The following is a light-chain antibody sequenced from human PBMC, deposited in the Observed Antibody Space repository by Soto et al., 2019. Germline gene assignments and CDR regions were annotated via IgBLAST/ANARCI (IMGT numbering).Light chain of an antibody. CDR2: EAS. CDR3: QQRRDWPLT. V-gene: IGKV3-11*01. J-gene: IGKJ4*01. CDR1: QSISSS. Sequence: EIVLTQSPATLSLSPGERATLSCRASQSISSSLGWYQQKPGQLPRLLIYEASNRATGIPARFGGSGSGTDFTLTISSLEPEDFAVYYCQQRRDWPLTFGGGTKVEIK.